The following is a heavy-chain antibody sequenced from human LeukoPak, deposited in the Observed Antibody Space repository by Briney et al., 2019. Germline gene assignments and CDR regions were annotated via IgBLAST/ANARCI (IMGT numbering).Heavy chain of an antibody. V-gene: IGHV4-59*01. Sequence: SGTLSLTCTVSGGSISSYYWSWIRQPPGKGLEWIGYIYYSGSTNYNPSLKSRVTISVDTSKNQFSLKLSSVTAADTAVYYCARGGRDYDYVWGSYPMIPFDYWGQGTLVTVSS. CDR1: GGSISSYY. D-gene: IGHD3-16*02. J-gene: IGHJ4*02. CDR2: IYYSGST. CDR3: ARGGRDYDYVWGSYPMIPFDY.